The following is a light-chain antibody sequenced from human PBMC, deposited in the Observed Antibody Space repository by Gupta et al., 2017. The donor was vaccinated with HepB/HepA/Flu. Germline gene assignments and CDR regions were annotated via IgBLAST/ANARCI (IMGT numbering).Light chain of an antibody. CDR2: TAS. V-gene: IGKV1-39*01. CDR3: QHSDNIPVT. CDR1: QDINTY. Sequence: DIQMTQSPSSLSASVGDRVTITCRASQDINTYLNWYQQKLGKPPKLLIYTASTLQSGVPSRFSGSGSGTDFTLTISRLQPDDFATYYCQHSDNIPVTFGHGTIVDI. J-gene: IGKJ3*01.